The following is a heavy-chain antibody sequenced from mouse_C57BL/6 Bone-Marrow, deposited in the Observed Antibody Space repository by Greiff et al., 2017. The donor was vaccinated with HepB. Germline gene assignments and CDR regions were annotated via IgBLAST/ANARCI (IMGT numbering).Heavy chain of an antibody. CDR1: GFNITDYY. CDR3: TSITTVVGMDY. J-gene: IGHJ4*01. D-gene: IGHD1-1*01. CDR2: IDPDNGDT. V-gene: IGHV14-4*01. Sequence: VQLKESGAELVRPGASVKLSCTASGFNITDYYMHWVKQRPEQGLEWIGWIDPDNGDTEYASKFQGKATLTADTSSNTAYMQLSSLTSEDTAVYYCTSITTVVGMDYWGQGTSVTVSA.